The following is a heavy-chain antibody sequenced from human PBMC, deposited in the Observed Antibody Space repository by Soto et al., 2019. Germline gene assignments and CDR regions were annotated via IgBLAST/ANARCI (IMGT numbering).Heavy chain of an antibody. CDR2: INPNSGGT. CDR3: AREWGNSIAAAGTYYFDS. D-gene: IGHD6-13*01. Sequence: QVQLVQSGAEVKKPGASVKVSCKASGYTFTGYYMHWVRQAPGQGLEWMGWINPNSGGTNYAQKVQGWVNMTRDTSISTAYMELSRLRSDDTAVYYCAREWGNSIAAAGTYYFDSSGQGTLVTVSS. V-gene: IGHV1-2*04. J-gene: IGHJ4*02. CDR1: GYTFTGYY.